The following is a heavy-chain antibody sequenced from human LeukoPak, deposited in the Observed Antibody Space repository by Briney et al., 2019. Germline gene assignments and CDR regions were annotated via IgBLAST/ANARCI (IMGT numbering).Heavy chain of an antibody. CDR1: GGSVSSGNYY. Sequence: SQTLSLTCTVSGGSVSSGNYYWSWIRQPPGKGLEWIGFIYYSGSTNYNPSLKSRVTISVDTSKNQFSLKLSSVTAADTAVYYCARDPSGYFNYWGQGTLATVSS. V-gene: IGHV4-61*01. J-gene: IGHJ4*02. CDR2: IYYSGST. D-gene: IGHD3-22*01. CDR3: ARDPSGYFNY.